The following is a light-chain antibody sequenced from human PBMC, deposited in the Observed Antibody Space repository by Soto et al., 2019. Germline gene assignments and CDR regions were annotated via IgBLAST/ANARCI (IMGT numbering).Light chain of an antibody. CDR2: SAS. V-gene: IGKV3-20*01. Sequence: EIVLTQSPGTLSLSPGERATLSCRASQSVSSNFLAWYQEKPGQTPRLLIYSASSRAAGIPVRFSGSGSGTDSTLTISRLEPEDFAVYYCRQYGRSLGFAFGGGTKVDIK. CDR3: RQYGRSLGFA. J-gene: IGKJ4*01. CDR1: QSVSSNF.